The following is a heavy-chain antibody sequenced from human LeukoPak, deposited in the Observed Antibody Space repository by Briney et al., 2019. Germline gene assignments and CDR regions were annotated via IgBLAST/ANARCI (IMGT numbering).Heavy chain of an antibody. Sequence: GGSLRLSCSASGFTFSSYAMHWVRQAPGKGLEYVSVISGDGGSTYYADSVKGRFTISRDNSKNTLYLQMSSLRADDTAVYYCVKDRYCSSTSCYSILDYWGQGTLVTVSS. CDR3: VKDRYCSSTSCYSILDY. J-gene: IGHJ4*02. V-gene: IGHV3-64D*06. CDR1: GFTFSSYA. D-gene: IGHD2-2*01. CDR2: ISGDGGST.